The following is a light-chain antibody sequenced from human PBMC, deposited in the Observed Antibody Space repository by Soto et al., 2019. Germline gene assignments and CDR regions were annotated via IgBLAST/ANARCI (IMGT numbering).Light chain of an antibody. CDR1: TGAVTNGHY. CDR3: LLSYNGPYV. V-gene: IGLV7-46*01. Sequence: QAVVTQEPSLTVSPGGTVTLTCGSSTGAVTNGHYPYWFQQKPGQAPRTLIYDTANRHSWTPARLSGSLLGGKAALTLSGAQPEDEAESYCLLSYNGPYVFGTGTKVTVL. J-gene: IGLJ1*01. CDR2: DTA.